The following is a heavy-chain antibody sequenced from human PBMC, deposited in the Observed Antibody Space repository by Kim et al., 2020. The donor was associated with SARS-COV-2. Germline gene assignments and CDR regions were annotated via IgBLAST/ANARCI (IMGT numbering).Heavy chain of an antibody. CDR1: GYSFTSCY. D-gene: IGHD5-18*01. CDR2: IDPSGVST. V-gene: IGHV1-46*01. Sequence: ASVKVSCKASGYSFTSCYIHWVRQAPGQGLEWMGIIDPSGVSTDYAQKFQGRVSMTRDTSTSSVYMELSSLRSEDTAVYYCARDPRDTSIVKSYHYYYGMDVWGQGTTVTVSS. J-gene: IGHJ6*02. CDR3: ARDPRDTSIVKSYHYYYGMDV.